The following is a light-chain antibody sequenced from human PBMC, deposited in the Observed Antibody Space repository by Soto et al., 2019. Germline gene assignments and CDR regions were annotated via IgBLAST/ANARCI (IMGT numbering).Light chain of an antibody. CDR1: QGINSF. J-gene: IGKJ1*01. CDR3: QQYGTSYQP. Sequence: IQLTQSPCSLSASVGDRVTITCRASQGINSFLAWYQQKPGKAPKLLIYAASTLQSGVPSRFSGSGSATDFTLTISRLEPEDFAVYYCQQYGTSYQPFGQVGKVAIK. CDR2: AAS. V-gene: IGKV1-9*01.